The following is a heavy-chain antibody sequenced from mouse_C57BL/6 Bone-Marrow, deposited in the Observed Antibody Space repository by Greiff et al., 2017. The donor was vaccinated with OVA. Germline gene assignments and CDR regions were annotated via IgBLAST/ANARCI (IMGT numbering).Heavy chain of an antibody. CDR1: GYTFTSYW. D-gene: IGHD2-5*01. V-gene: IGHV1-7*01. CDR3: ARTLYYSNPYFDY. J-gene: IGHJ2*01. CDR2: INPSSGYT. Sequence: QVHVKQSGAELAKPGASVKLSCKASGYTFTSYWMHWVKQRPGQGLEWIGYINPSSGYTKYNQKFKDKATLTADKSSSTAYMQLSSLTYEDSAVYYCARTLYYSNPYFDYRGQGTTLTVSS.